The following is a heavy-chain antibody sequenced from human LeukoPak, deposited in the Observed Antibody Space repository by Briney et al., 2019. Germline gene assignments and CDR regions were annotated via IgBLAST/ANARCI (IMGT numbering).Heavy chain of an antibody. CDR3: ARGHGYTYGNGGD. J-gene: IGHJ4*02. Sequence: SETLSLTCTVSGGSSSSSYWSWIRQPPGKGLEWIGYIHNTGSTNYNPSLKSRVTISVDMSKNQFSLKLTSVTAADTAVYYCARGHGYTYGNGGDWGQGTLVTVSS. CDR2: IHNTGST. D-gene: IGHD5-18*01. V-gene: IGHV4-59*08. CDR1: GGSSSSSY.